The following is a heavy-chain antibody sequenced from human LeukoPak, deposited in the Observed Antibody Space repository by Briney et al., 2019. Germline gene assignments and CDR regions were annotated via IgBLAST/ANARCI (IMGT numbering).Heavy chain of an antibody. CDR2: ISSSSSTI. J-gene: IGHJ5*02. V-gene: IGHV3-48*01. Sequence: GGSLRLSCAASGFTFSSYSMNWVRQAPGKGLEWVSYISSSSSTIYYAGSVKGRFTISRDNAKNSLYLQMNSLRAEDTAVYYCARVATGSYDWFDPWGQGTLVTVSS. CDR1: GFTFSSYS. CDR3: ARVATGSYDWFDP. D-gene: IGHD3-10*01.